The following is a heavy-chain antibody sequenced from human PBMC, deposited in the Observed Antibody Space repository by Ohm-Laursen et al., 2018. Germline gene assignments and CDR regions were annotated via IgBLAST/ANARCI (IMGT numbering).Heavy chain of an antibody. J-gene: IGHJ6*02. CDR3: ARALGGHPISYYYGMDV. D-gene: IGHD7-27*01. CDR1: GGSISSYY. V-gene: IGHV4-59*01. Sequence: TLSLTWTVSGGSISSYYWSWIRQPPGKGLEWIGYIYYSGSTNYNPSLKSRVTISVDTSKNQFSLKLSSVTAADTAVYYCARALGGHPISYYYGMDVWGQGATVTVSS. CDR2: IYYSGST.